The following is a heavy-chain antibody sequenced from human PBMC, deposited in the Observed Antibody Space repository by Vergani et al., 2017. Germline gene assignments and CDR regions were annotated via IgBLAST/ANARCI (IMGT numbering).Heavy chain of an antibody. CDR2: VYTSGMT. CDR1: GGSINTGAYY. CDR3: ARELSDYYGSGSDDYNPYYYEGMDV. D-gene: IGHD3-10*01. J-gene: IGHJ6*02. V-gene: IGHV4-61*02. Sequence: QVQLQESGPRLVRPSQTLSLTCTVSGGSINTGAYYWSWIRQPAGKGLEWIGRVYTSGMTNYNPSLKSRVTLLVDRSKSQLSLKLTSVTAGDTAVYFCARELSDYYGSGSDDYNPYYYEGMDVWGPGTTVTVSS.